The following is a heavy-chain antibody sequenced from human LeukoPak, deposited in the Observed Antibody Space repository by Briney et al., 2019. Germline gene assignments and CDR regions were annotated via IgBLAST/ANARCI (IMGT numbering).Heavy chain of an antibody. J-gene: IGHJ4*02. CDR3: ARAARNWGTEPYFDY. CDR1: GGSISSYY. CDR2: IYYSGST. D-gene: IGHD7-27*01. Sequence: SETLSLTCTVSGGSISSYYWSWIRQPPGKGLEWIGYIYYSGSTNYNPSLKSRVTISVDTSKNQFSLKLSSVTAADTAVYYCARAARNWGTEPYFDYWGQGTLVTVSS. V-gene: IGHV4-59*01.